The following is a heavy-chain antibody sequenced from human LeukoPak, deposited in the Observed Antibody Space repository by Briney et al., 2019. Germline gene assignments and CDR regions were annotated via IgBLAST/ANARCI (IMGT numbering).Heavy chain of an antibody. CDR3: ARQGYIASYYFLDY. V-gene: IGHV4-4*07. D-gene: IGHD1-26*01. CDR2: IYTTGAT. Sequence: PSETLSLTCTVSGGSIRSYFWGWVRQPAGKGLEWIGRIYTTGATFYNPSLKTRLTMSIDTSKNQFSLRLTSVVAADTAVYYCARQGYIASYYFLDYWSQGTLVTVSS. CDR1: GGSIRSYF. J-gene: IGHJ4*02.